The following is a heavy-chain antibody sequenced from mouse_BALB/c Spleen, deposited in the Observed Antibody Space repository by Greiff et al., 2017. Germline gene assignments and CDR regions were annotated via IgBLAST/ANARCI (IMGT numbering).Heavy chain of an antibody. Sequence: VQLQQSGAELARPGASVKLSCKASGYTFTSYWMQWVKQRPGQGLEWIGAIYPGDGDTRYTQKFKGKATLTADKSSSTAYMQLSSLASEDSAVYYCALGAPFAYWGQGTLVTVSA. CDR2: IYPGDGDT. J-gene: IGHJ3*01. D-gene: IGHD4-1*01. CDR3: ALGAPFAY. V-gene: IGHV1-87*01. CDR1: GYTFTSYW.